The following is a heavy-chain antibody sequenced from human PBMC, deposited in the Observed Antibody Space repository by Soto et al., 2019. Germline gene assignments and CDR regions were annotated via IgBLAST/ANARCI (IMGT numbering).Heavy chain of an antibody. J-gene: IGHJ4*02. V-gene: IGHV4-59*01. CDR3: ARNGGIAVAGTVDY. Sequence: QVQLQESGPGLVKPSETLSLTCTVPGGSISSYYWSWIRQPPGKGLEWIGYIYYSGSTNYNPSLKSRVTISVDTSKNQFSLKLSSVTAADTAVYYCARNGGIAVAGTVDYWGQGTLVTVSS. D-gene: IGHD6-19*01. CDR2: IYYSGST. CDR1: GGSISSYY.